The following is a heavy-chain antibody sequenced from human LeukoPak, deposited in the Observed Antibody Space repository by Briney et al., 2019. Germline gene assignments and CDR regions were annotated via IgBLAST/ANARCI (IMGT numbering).Heavy chain of an antibody. CDR2: IYYSGST. J-gene: IGHJ4*02. Sequence: SETLSLTCTVSGGSISSGDYYWSWIRQPPGKGLEWIGSIYYSGSTYYNPSLKSRVTISVDTSKNQFSLKLSSVTAADTAVYYCARQVESRLLWFGEPDYWGQGTLVTVSS. D-gene: IGHD3-10*01. V-gene: IGHV4-39*01. CDR1: GGSISSGDYY. CDR3: ARQVESRLLWFGEPDY.